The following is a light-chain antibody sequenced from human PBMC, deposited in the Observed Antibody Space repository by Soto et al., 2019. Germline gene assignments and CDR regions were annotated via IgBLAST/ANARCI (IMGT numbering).Light chain of an antibody. V-gene: IGKV1-5*01. CDR3: KQYSTYPWT. Sequence: DIQMTQSRSTLSASVGDRGSITCRASQSISSWLAWYQQKPGKAPKVLIFDASSLESGVQSRFSGSGSATEFTLTISSLQPDDFATYYCKQYSTYPWTFGQGTKVDI. CDR1: QSISSW. J-gene: IGKJ1*01. CDR2: DAS.